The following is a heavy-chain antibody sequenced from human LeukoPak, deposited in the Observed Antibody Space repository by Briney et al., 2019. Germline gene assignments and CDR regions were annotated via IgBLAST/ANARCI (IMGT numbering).Heavy chain of an antibody. V-gene: IGHV3-15*01. J-gene: IGHJ2*01. D-gene: IGHD1-26*01. CDR3: TTDEHEDSGNYYDWYFDL. CDR2: IKSKTDGGTT. Sequence: GGSLRLSCAASGFTFSNAWMSWVRQAPGKGLEWVGRIKSKTDGGTTDYAAPVKGRFTVSRDDSKNTLNLQMNSLKTEDTAVYYCTTDEHEDSGNYYDWYFDLWGRGTLVTVSS. CDR1: GFTFSNAW.